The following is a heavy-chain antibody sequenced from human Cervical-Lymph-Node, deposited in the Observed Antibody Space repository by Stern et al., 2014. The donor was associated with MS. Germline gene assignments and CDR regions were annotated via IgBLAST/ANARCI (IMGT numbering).Heavy chain of an antibody. Sequence: QLQLQESGPGLVKPSETLSLTCTVSGGSISSYYWSWIRQPPGKGLEWIGYIYVSGSSNYNPALKIRVTIAVDTSKNQFSLKLSSVTAADTAVYYCARGATQAFDPWGQGTLVTVSS. V-gene: IGHV4-59*01. J-gene: IGHJ5*02. CDR1: GGSISSYY. CDR3: ARGATQAFDP. CDR2: IYVSGSS.